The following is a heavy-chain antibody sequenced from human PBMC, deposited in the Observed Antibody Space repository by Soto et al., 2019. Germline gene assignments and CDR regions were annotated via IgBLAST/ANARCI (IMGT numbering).Heavy chain of an antibody. CDR1: GFSLSTTGMC. Sequence: SGPTLVNPTQTLTLTCTFSGFSLSTTGMCVSWIRQPPGKALEWLARIDWDDDKYYSTSLRTRLTISKDTSKNQVVLTMTNMDPVDTATYYCARMLRSISTSSFDAFDIWGQGTMVTVSS. D-gene: IGHD2-2*01. CDR2: IDWDDDK. CDR3: ARMLRSISTSSFDAFDI. J-gene: IGHJ3*02. V-gene: IGHV2-70*11.